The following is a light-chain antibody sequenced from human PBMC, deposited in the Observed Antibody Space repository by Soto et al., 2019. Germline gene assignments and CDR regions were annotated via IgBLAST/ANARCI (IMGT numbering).Light chain of an antibody. CDR3: HQYNAYPYT. J-gene: IGKJ2*01. CDR1: QSITQW. CDR2: DVS. V-gene: IGKV1-5*01. Sequence: DIQMTQSPSTLSASVGDRVTMTCRASQSITQWLAWFQQKPGKAPNLLIYDVSSLESGVPSRFSGSGSGTEFTLTISSRQPDDLGTYFCHQYNAYPYTFGQGTKLEIK.